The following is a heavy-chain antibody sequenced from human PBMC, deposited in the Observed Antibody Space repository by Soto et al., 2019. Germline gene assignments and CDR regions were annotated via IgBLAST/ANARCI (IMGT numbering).Heavy chain of an antibody. J-gene: IGHJ5*02. CDR3: AREIGYCISTSCYGNWFDP. D-gene: IGHD2-2*01. V-gene: IGHV4-59*01. CDR2: IYYSGST. Sequence: SETLSLTCTVSGGSISSYYWSWIRQPPGKGLEWIGYIYYSGSTNYNPSLKSRVTISVDTSKNQFSLKLSSVTAADTAVYYCAREIGYCISTSCYGNWFDPWGQGTLVTVSS. CDR1: GGSISSYY.